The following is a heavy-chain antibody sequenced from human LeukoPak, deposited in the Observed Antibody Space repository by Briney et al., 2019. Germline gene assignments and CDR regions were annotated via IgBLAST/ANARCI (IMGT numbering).Heavy chain of an antibody. D-gene: IGHD5-12*01. Sequence: SETLSLTCTVSGGSISSYSWSWIRQPAGKGLEWIGRIYTSGSTNYNPSLKSRVTMSVDTSKNQFSLKLSSVTAADTAVYYCARARGYSGYDTSQYYYYGMDVWGQGTTVTVSS. V-gene: IGHV4-4*07. CDR3: ARARGYSGYDTSQYYYYGMDV. CDR1: GGSISSYS. J-gene: IGHJ6*02. CDR2: IYTSGST.